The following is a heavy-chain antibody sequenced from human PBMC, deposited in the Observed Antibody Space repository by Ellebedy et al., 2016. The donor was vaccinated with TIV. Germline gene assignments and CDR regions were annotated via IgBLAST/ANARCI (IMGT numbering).Heavy chain of an antibody. CDR1: GDSIMNFKR. D-gene: IGHD6-19*01. CDR3: ARVDGSGRSRAAFDF. CDR2: IYKAEST. V-gene: IGHV4-4*02. Sequence: SETLSLXXAVSGDSIMNFKRWCWVRQSPGKGLEWIGEIYKAESTDYNPALKTRVYISADRSKNHFSVTLTSVTAADTAVYYCARVDGSGRSRAAFDFWGQGTMVTVSS. J-gene: IGHJ3*01.